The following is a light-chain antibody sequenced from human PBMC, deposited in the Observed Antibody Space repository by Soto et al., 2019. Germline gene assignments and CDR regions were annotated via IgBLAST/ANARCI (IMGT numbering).Light chain of an antibody. J-gene: IGKJ5*01. CDR3: HQYNNWPPSN. V-gene: IGKV3-15*01. Sequence: DRVMTHSPDTLSVSPGERVSLSCRASQIVNHNLAWYQQKPGQAPRLLIFDKSSRAPCVPARFSGSGTGTDFTLTINSLQSEDFGVYYCHQYNNWPPSNFGQGTRLEIK. CDR2: DKS. CDR1: QIVNHN.